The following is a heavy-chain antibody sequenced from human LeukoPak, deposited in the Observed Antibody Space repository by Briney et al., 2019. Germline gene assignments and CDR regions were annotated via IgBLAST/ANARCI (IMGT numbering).Heavy chain of an antibody. V-gene: IGHV3-23*01. Sequence: GGSLRLSCAASGFTFSSYAMSWVRQAPGKGLEWVSAISGSGGSTYYADSVKGRFTISRDNSKNTPYLQMNSLRAEDTAVYYCAKSGSGRVGYGDYERSRDYWGQGTLVTVSS. CDR2: ISGSGGST. D-gene: IGHD4-17*01. CDR1: GFTFSSYA. CDR3: AKSGSGRVGYGDYERSRDY. J-gene: IGHJ4*02.